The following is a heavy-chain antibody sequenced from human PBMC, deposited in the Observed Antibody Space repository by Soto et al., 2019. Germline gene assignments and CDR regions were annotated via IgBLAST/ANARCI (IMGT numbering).Heavy chain of an antibody. J-gene: IGHJ4*02. CDR3: SKQNGYSRCWFGFTY. Sequence: EVQLLESGGGLVQPGGSLRLSCAASGFTFSSYAMSWVRQAPGKGLECVSAISGSGGSTYYADSVKGRFTISRDNSKNAPCLQMYRLRAEDTAVYYCSKQNGYSRCWFGFTYWGQGTLVTVSS. CDR1: GFTFSSYA. D-gene: IGHD6-13*01. CDR2: ISGSGGST. V-gene: IGHV3-23*01.